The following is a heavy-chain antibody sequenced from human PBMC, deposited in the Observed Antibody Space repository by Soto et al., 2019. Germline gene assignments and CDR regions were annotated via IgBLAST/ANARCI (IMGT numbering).Heavy chain of an antibody. CDR2: IYYSGST. CDR3: ARGLYDSSGYYFDY. Sequence: LSLPCTVSGGPISSGDYYWSWIRQPPGKGLEWIGYIYYSGSTYYNPSLKSRVTISVDTSKNQFSLKLSSVTAADTAVYYCARGLYDSSGYYFDYWGQGTLVTVSS. J-gene: IGHJ4*02. CDR1: GGPISSGDYY. V-gene: IGHV4-30-4*01. D-gene: IGHD3-22*01.